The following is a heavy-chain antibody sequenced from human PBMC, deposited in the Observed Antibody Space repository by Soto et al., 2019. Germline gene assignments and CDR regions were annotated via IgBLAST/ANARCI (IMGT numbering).Heavy chain of an antibody. D-gene: IGHD3-10*01. V-gene: IGHV3-21*04. CDR3: VRGGHGSGSYLGSY. CDR2: ISSTTNYI. J-gene: IGHJ4*02. Sequence: EVQLVESGGGLVKPGGSLRLSCAASGFTFTRYSMNWVRQAPGKGLEWVSSISSTTNYIYYGDSMKGRFTISRDNAKNSVYLQMDSLRAEDTAVYYCVRGGHGSGSYLGSYWGQGILVTVSS. CDR1: GFTFTRYS.